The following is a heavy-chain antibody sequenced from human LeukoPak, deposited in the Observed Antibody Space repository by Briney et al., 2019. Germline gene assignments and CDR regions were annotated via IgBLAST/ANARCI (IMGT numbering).Heavy chain of an antibody. D-gene: IGHD1-1*01. CDR1: GFTFSNYG. CDR2: IYYSGTT. V-gene: IGHV4-59*01. Sequence: LRLSCAASGFTFSNYGMHWVRQPPGKGLEWIGYIYYSGTTTYNPSLRSRVTISVDTSKNLFSLKLSSVTAADTAVYYCARGGRWEHFDYWGQGTLVTVSS. CDR3: ARGGRWEHFDY. J-gene: IGHJ4*02.